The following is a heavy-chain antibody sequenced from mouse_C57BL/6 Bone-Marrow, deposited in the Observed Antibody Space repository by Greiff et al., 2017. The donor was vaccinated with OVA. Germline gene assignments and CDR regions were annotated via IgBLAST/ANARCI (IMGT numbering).Heavy chain of an antibody. D-gene: IGHD1-1*01. J-gene: IGHJ1*03. Sequence: VQMKESGPGLVQPSQSLSITCTVSGFSITSYGVHWVRQSPGKGLEWLGVKWRGGSTDYNAAFMSRLSITKDNSKSQVFFKMNSLQADDTAIYYCAKDYGSSYRYFDVWGTGTTVTVSS. CDR3: AKDYGSSYRYFDV. V-gene: IGHV2-5*01. CDR1: GFSITSYG. CDR2: KWRGGST.